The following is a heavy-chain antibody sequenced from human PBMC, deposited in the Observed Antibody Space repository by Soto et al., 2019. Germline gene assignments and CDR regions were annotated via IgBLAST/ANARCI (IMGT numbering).Heavy chain of an antibody. J-gene: IGHJ6*03. Sequence: PSETLSLTCTVSGGSISSYYWSWIRQPPGKGLEWIGYIYYSGSTNYNPSLKSRVTISVDTPKNQFSLKLSSVTAADTAVYYCARKGYYMAVWGKASKVTVSS. CDR2: IYYSGST. CDR1: GGSISSYY. V-gene: IGHV4-59*08. CDR3: ARKGYYMAV.